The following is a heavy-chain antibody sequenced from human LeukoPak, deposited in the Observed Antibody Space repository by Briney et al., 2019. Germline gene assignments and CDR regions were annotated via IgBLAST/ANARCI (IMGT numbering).Heavy chain of an antibody. CDR2: IYSRGST. CDR3: ARAGIVVVPAATRAFDI. J-gene: IGHJ3*02. D-gene: IGHD2-2*01. Sequence: SETLSLTCSVSGGSISSDINFWTWIRQPPGKGLEWIGHIYSRGSTYYNPSLKSRITISVDTSANQFSLKVTSVTAADTAVYYCARAGIVVVPAATRAFDIWGQGTMVTVSS. CDR1: GGSISSDINF. V-gene: IGHV4-30-4*08.